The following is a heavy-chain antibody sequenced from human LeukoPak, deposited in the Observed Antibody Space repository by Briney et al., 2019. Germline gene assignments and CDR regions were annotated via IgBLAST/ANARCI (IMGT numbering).Heavy chain of an antibody. CDR2: ICTSDNST. D-gene: IGHD1-14*01. CDR1: GFTFSSYA. V-gene: IGHV3-23*01. CDR3: AKAPDRNPNWFDP. J-gene: IGHJ5*02. Sequence: PGGSLRLSCAASGFTFSSYAMSWVRQAPGKGLEWVSAICTSDNSTYYAGSVKGRFTISRDNSKNTLYLQMNSLRAEDTAVYYCAKAPDRNPNWFDPWGQGTLVTVSS.